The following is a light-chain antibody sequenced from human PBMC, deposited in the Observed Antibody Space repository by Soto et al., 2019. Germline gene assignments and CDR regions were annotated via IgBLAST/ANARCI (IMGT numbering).Light chain of an antibody. Sequence: DIVMTQSPDSLAVSLGERATINCKSSQSVFSTSSSKNYLAWYQQKPGQPPRLLVSWASTRESGVPDRLSGSGSGTDFTLTFSSLRAEDAAVYYCQQFYTTPHTFGQGTKVEIK. CDR2: WAS. V-gene: IGKV4-1*01. CDR1: QSVFSTSSSKNY. J-gene: IGKJ1*01. CDR3: QQFYTTPHT.